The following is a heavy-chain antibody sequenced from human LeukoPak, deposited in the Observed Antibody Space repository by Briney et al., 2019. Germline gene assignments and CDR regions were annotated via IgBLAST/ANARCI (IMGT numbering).Heavy chain of an antibody. CDR2: IIPTLNVA. CDR1: GDSFSSYV. Sequence: SVKVSCKASGDSFSSYVLTWVRQAPGQGLEWMGRIIPTLNVANFAQKFRGRVSITADKSTNTAHLELSNLRSEDTAVYYCTREGVYSPDPTSYHRLPFDIWGKGTLVIVSS. V-gene: IGHV1-69*04. J-gene: IGHJ3*02. D-gene: IGHD3-16*02. CDR3: TREGVYSPDPTSYHRLPFDI.